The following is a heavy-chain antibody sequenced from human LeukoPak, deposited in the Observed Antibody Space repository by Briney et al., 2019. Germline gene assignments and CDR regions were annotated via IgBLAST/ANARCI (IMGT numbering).Heavy chain of an antibody. CDR1: GGSFSGYY. CDR2: INHSGST. D-gene: IGHD3-16*01. J-gene: IGHJ4*02. Sequence: PSETLSLTCVVYGGSFSGYYWSWIRQPPGKGLEWIGEINHSGSTNYNPSLKSRVTISVDTSKNQFSLKLSSVTAADTAVYYCASLGPHGLDWGQGTLVTVSS. V-gene: IGHV4-34*01. CDR3: ASLGPHGLD.